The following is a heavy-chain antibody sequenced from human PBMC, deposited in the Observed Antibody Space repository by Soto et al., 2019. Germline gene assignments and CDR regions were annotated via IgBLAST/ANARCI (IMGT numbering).Heavy chain of an antibody. CDR3: AIYSMGLGSYYHHGMDV. V-gene: IGHV1-8*01. Sequence: ASVKVSCKASGYTFTNYDINWVRQATGQGLEWMGWMSPNSGNTGYTQKLQGRVTMTRNTSISTAYMELSSLRSEDTAVYYCAIYSMGLGSYYHHGMDVWGQGTTVTVSS. CDR1: GYTFTNYD. D-gene: IGHD3-10*01. CDR2: MSPNSGNT. J-gene: IGHJ6*02.